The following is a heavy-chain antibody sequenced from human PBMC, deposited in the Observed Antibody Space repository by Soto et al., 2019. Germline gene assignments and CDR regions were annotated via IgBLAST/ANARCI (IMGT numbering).Heavy chain of an antibody. CDR1: GGTCSMYA. D-gene: IGHD2-2*01. V-gene: IGHV1-69*13. J-gene: IGHJ6*02. Sequence: SVKVSCKASGGTCSMYAISWVVQSPLQGLEGMGGIIPIFGTANYAQKFQGRVTITADESTSTAYMELSSLRSEDTAVYYCARRLVVPAAIHPTYGMDVWGQGTTVTVSS. CDR2: IIPIFGTA. CDR3: ARRLVVPAAIHPTYGMDV.